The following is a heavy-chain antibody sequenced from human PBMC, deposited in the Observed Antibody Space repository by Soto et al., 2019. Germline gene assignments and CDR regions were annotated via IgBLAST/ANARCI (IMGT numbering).Heavy chain of an antibody. CDR2: ISSNDEK. D-gene: IGHD6-13*01. J-gene: IGHJ4*02. V-gene: IGHV2-26*01. CDR3: ARILGAAAGGYDY. Sequence: SGPTLVNPTETLTLTCTVSGFSLSNARMGVSWIRQPPGKALEWLAHISSNDEKSYSTSLKSRLTISKDTSKSQVVLTMTNMDPVDTATYYCARILGAAAGGYDYWGQGTLVTVSS. CDR1: GFSLSNARMG.